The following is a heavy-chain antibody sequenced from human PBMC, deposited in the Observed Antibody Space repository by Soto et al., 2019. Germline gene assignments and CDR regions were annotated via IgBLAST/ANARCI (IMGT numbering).Heavy chain of an antibody. J-gene: IGHJ4*02. V-gene: IGHV2-5*01. CDR2: IYWNDDK. Sequence: QITLKESGPTLVKPTQTLTLTCTFSGFSLTTSGVSVGWIRQPPGKALEWLASIYWNDDKRYSPSLKSRLTLTKDNSKKQVVLTMTNMDPVDTATYYCAYRVGSRGSFDYWGQGTLDTISS. D-gene: IGHD6-25*01. CDR3: AYRVGSRGSFDY. CDR1: GFSLTTSGVS.